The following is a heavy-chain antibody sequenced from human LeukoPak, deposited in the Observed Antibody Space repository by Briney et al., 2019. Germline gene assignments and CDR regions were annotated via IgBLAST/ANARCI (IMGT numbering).Heavy chain of an antibody. D-gene: IGHD6-13*01. V-gene: IGHV4-34*01. CDR3: ARDGIAAAAASNGEVLAWFDP. CDR2: INHSGST. J-gene: IGHJ5*02. Sequence: SETLSLTCAVYGGSFSGYYWSWIRQPPGKGLEWIGEINHSGSTNYNPSLKSRVTISVDTSKNQFSLKLSSVTAADTAVYYCARDGIAAAAASNGEVLAWFDPWGQGTLVTVSS. CDR1: GGSFSGYY.